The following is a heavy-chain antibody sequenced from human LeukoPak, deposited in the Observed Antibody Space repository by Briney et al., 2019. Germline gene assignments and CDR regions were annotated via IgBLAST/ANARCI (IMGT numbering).Heavy chain of an antibody. V-gene: IGHV3-23*01. CDR3: AKEVTGTGKAFAY. Sequence: GGSLRLSCAASGFTFSSYAMSWVRLAPGKGLEWASTISASGDSTFYAGSVKGRFSISRDNSKNTLFLQMNSLRAEDTAVYYCAKEVTGTGKAFAYWGRGSLVTVSS. D-gene: IGHD6-19*01. J-gene: IGHJ4*02. CDR1: GFTFSSYA. CDR2: ISASGDST.